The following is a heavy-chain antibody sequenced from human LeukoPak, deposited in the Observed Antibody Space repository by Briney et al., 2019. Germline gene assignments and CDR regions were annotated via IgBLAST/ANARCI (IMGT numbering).Heavy chain of an antibody. D-gene: IGHD6-6*01. J-gene: IGHJ6*03. CDR1: GGTFSSYA. V-gene: IGHV1-69*06. CDR3: ACTPYSSSREYYYYYYYMDV. CDR2: IIPIFGTA. Sequence: ASVKVSCKASGGTFSSYAISWVRQAPGQGLEWMGGIIPIFGTANYAQKFQGRVTITADKSTSTAYMELSSLRSEDTAVYYCACTPYSSSREYYYYYYYMDVWGKGTTVTVSS.